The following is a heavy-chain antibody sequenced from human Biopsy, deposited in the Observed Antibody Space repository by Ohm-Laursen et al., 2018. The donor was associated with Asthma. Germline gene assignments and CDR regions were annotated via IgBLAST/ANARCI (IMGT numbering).Heavy chain of an antibody. CDR2: IKHDGSEK. D-gene: IGHD3-3*02. CDR3: ARTFHFWSPYHAEHYQL. Sequence: SLRLSCSASGFTFGDYWMSWVRQVPGQGLEWVANIKHDGSEKNHVDPLKGRFTISRDNAKNSLYLQMNSLRAEDTAVYYCARTFHFWSPYHAEHYQLWGQGTLVTVSS. J-gene: IGHJ1*01. V-gene: IGHV3-7*01. CDR1: GFTFGDYW.